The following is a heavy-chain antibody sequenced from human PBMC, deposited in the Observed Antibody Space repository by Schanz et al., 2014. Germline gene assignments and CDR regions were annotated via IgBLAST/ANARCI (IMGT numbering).Heavy chain of an antibody. CDR1: GFTLSNYA. D-gene: IGHD3-9*01. V-gene: IGHV3-23*01. Sequence: EMQLLESGGGLAQPGGSLRLSCAASGFTLSNYAMSWVRQAPGKGLEWVSALSEGGGGTHYADSVRGRFTISSDSSKNTLYLQMSSLRADDPAVYYCAKAADWPVTRFRPRGQGTLVTVSS. CDR3: AKAADWPVTRFRP. J-gene: IGHJ5*02. CDR2: LSEGGGGT.